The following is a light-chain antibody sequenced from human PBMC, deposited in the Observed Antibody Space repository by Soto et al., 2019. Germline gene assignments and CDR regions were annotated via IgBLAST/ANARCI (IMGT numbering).Light chain of an antibody. J-gene: IGLJ1*01. Sequence: QSVLTQPASVSGSPGQSITISCTGTSSDVGGYEFVSWYQQHPGKAPKLMIYEVSNRPSGVSNRFSGSKSGNTASLTISGLQAEDEANYYCSSFTTSYFYVFGPGTKVTVL. CDR2: EVS. CDR3: SSFTTSYFYV. V-gene: IGLV2-14*01. CDR1: SSDVGGYEF.